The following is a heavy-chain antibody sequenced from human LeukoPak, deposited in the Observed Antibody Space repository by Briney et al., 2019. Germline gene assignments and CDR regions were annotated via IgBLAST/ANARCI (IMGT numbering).Heavy chain of an antibody. D-gene: IGHD3-10*01. CDR2: INAYNGDT. V-gene: IGHV1-18*01. J-gene: IGHJ5*02. CDR3: ARVQTTRFGEVLVIVPNWFDP. Sequence: GASVKVSCKASGYIFTSYGISWVRQAPGQGLEWMGWINAYNGDTNYAQKLQGRVTMTTDTSTSTAYMELRSLRSDDTAVYYCARVQTTRFGEVLVIVPNWFDPWGQGTLVTVSS. CDR1: GYIFTSYG.